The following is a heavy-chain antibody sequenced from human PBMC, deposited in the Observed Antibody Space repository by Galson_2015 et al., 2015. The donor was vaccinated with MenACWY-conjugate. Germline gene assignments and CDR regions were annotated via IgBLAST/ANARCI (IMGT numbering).Heavy chain of an antibody. CDR3: ARDLGFYCSRNDCYSPY. J-gene: IGHJ4*02. CDR2: IKRDGSEK. CDR1: GFIFNNYW. Sequence: SLRLSCAASGFIFNNYWMSWVRQVPGKGPEWVANIKRDGSEKYYVDSVRGRFTISRDNAKNSLYLQMNSLRAEDTAVYYCARDLGFYCSRNDCYSPYWGQGTLVTVSS. D-gene: IGHD2-2*01. V-gene: IGHV3-7*03.